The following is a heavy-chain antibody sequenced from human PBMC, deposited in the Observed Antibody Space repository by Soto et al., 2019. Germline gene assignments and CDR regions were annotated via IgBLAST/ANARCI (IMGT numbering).Heavy chain of an antibody. J-gene: IGHJ3*01. CDR2: INHSGTT. Sequence: ASETLTVTGDVYGGSFRDYNWSWIRQPPGKGLEWIGEINHSGTTRYNPPLKSRVTVSVDTSKNQISLNLRSVAAADTAVYFCARVLRGSDDLQTDALGVWGQGTMVTVSS. CDR1: GGSFRDYN. D-gene: IGHD3-16*01. V-gene: IGHV4-34*01. CDR3: ARVLRGSDDLQTDALGV.